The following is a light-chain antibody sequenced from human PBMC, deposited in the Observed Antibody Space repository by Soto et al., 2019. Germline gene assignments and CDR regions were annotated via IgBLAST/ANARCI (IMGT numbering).Light chain of an antibody. V-gene: IGKV3-20*01. CDR3: QQYGSSPYT. CDR1: QSVSDSY. Sequence: EIVLTQSPGTLSLSPGERATLSCRARQSVSDSYLAWYQQKPGQAPRLLIYGASSRATGIPDRFSGSGSGTDFTLIVSRLEPEDFAVYYCQQYGSSPYTFGQGTKLEIK. CDR2: GAS. J-gene: IGKJ2*01.